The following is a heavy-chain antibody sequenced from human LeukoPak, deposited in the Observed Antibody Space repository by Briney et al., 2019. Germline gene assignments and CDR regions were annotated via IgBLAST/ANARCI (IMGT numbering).Heavy chain of an antibody. J-gene: IGHJ6*02. Sequence: GGSLRLSCAASGFTFSSYGMHWVRQAPGKGLEWVAVISYDGSNKYYADSVKGRFTISRDNSKNTLYLQMNSLRAEDTAVYYCAKDQDYYGSDYYYYYGMDVWGQGTTVTVSS. CDR2: ISYDGSNK. D-gene: IGHD3-10*01. CDR1: GFTFSSYG. V-gene: IGHV3-30*18. CDR3: AKDQDYYGSDYYYYYGMDV.